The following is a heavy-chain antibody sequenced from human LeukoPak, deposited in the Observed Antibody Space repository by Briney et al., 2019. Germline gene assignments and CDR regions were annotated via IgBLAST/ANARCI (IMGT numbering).Heavy chain of an antibody. CDR2: ISYDGSNK. CDR3: AKDPEQWLVRVSWFDP. CDR1: GYTFSSYG. D-gene: IGHD6-19*01. J-gene: IGHJ5*02. Sequence: PGGSLRLSCAASGYTFSSYGMHWVRRAPGKGLEWGEVISYDGSNKYYADSVKGRFTISRDNSKNTLYLQMNSLRAEDTAVYYCAKDPEQWLVRVSWFDPWGQGTLVTVSS. V-gene: IGHV3-30*18.